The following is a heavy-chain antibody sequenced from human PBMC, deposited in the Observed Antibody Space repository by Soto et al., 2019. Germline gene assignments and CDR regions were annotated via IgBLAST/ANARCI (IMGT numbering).Heavy chain of an antibody. Sequence: GESLKISCQGSGDNFSPYWIGWVRQMPGKGLEWMGIIYFGGSNVRYSPSFQGQVTISADKSISTAYLQWSSLKASDAAMYYCARRRNTVGAPFDFWGQGTLVTVSS. D-gene: IGHD1-26*01. V-gene: IGHV5-51*01. CDR3: ARRRNTVGAPFDF. J-gene: IGHJ4*02. CDR2: IYFGGSNV. CDR1: GDNFSPYW.